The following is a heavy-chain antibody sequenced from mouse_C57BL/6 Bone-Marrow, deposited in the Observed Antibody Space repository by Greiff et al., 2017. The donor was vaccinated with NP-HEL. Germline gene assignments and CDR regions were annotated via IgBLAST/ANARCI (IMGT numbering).Heavy chain of an antibody. CDR1: GYTFTDYE. D-gene: IGHD1-1*01. Sequence: VKLVESGAELVRPGASVTLSCKASGYTFTDYEMHWVKQTPVHGLEWIGAIDPETGGTAYNQKFKGKAILTADKSSSTAYMELRSLTSEDSAVYYGTREGYYGSSLTYAMDYWGQGTSVTVSS. CDR2: IDPETGGT. CDR3: TREGYYGSSLTYAMDY. V-gene: IGHV1-15*01. J-gene: IGHJ4*01.